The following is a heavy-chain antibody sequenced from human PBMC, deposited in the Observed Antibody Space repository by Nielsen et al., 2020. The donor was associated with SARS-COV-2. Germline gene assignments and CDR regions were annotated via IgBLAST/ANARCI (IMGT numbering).Heavy chain of an antibody. D-gene: IGHD6-13*01. CDR3: ARDIAAAGFDY. J-gene: IGHJ4*02. Sequence: GESLKISCEASGFTFDTYDMHWVRQAPGKGLEWVAVISYDGSNKYYADSVKGRFTISRDNSKNTLYLQMNSLRAEDTAVYYCARDIAAAGFDYWGQGTLVTVSS. CDR1: GFTFDTYD. V-gene: IGHV3-30*19. CDR2: ISYDGSNK.